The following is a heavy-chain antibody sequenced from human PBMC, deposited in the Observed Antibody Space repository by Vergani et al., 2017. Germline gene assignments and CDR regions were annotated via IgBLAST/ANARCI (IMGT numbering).Heavy chain of an antibody. Sequence: QVQVVQSGAEVKKSGASVKVSCKSSGYTFSNYYMHWVRQAAGQGLELMGIINPSGGHKNYAQKFQGRVTMTRDTYTSTVYMELSSLRSEDTAIYYCSRGDYCILTGYRYWGQGTLVTVSA. CDR2: INPSGGHK. D-gene: IGHD3-9*01. J-gene: IGHJ4*02. CDR1: GYTFSNYY. V-gene: IGHV1-46*03. CDR3: SRGDYCILTGYRY.